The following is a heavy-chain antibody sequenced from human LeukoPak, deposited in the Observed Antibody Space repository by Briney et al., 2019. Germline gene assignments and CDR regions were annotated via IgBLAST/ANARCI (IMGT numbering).Heavy chain of an antibody. V-gene: IGHV1-69*13. CDR3: ARGLPYCSSTSCPFDP. CDR1: GGTFSSYA. Sequence: ASVKVSCKASGGTFSSYAISWVRQAPGQGLEWMGGIIPIFGTANYAQKFQGRVTITADESTSTAYMELSSLGSEDTAVYYCARGLPYCSSTSCPFDPWGQGTLVTVSS. CDR2: IIPIFGTA. D-gene: IGHD2-2*01. J-gene: IGHJ5*02.